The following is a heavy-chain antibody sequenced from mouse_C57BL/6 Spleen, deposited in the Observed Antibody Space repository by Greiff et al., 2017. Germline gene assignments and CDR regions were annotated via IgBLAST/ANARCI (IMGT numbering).Heavy chain of an antibody. D-gene: IGHD1-1*01. J-gene: IGHJ4*01. CDR2: IYPGSGNT. V-gene: IGHV1-76*01. Sequence: QVQLKESGAELVRPVASVKLSCKASGYTFTDYYINWVKQRPGQGLEWIARIYPGSGNTYYNEKFKGKATLTAEKSSSTAYMQLSSLTSEDSAVYFCARGSGDAMDYWGQGTSVTVSS. CDR3: ARGSGDAMDY. CDR1: GYTFTDYY.